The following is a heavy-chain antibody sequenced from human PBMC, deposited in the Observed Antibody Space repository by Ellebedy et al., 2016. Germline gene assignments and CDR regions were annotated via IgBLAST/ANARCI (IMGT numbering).Heavy chain of an antibody. J-gene: IGHJ6*03. CDR3: ARVTVPPLRYYYYMDV. V-gene: IGHV4-59*01. D-gene: IGHD4-11*01. CDR1: GGSISSYY. Sequence: SETLSLXXTVSGGSISSYYWSWIRQPPGKGLEWIGYIYYSGSTNYNPSLKSRVTISVDTSKNQFSLKLSSVTAADTAVYYCARVTVPPLRYYYYMDVWGKGTTVTVSS. CDR2: IYYSGST.